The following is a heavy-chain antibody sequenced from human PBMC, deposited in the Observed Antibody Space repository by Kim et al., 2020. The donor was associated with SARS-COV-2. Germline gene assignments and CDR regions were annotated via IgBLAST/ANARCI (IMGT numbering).Heavy chain of an antibody. J-gene: IGHJ4*02. CDR2: INTNTGNP. D-gene: IGHD3-22*01. CDR3: ARDQPSGEESYDSSGDPPFDY. V-gene: IGHV7-4-1*02. CDR1: GYTFTSYA. Sequence: ASVKVSCKASGYTFTSYAMNWVRQAPGQGLEWMGWINTNTGNPTYAQGFTGRFVFSLDTSVSTAYLQISSLKAEDTAVYYCARDQPSGEESYDSSGDPPFDYWGQGTLVTVSS.